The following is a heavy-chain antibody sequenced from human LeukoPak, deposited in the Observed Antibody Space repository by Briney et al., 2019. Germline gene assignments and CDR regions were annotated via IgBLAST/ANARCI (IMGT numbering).Heavy chain of an antibody. D-gene: IGHD4-17*01. Sequence: SVKVSCKASGGTFSSYAISWVRQAPGQGLEWMGGIIPIFGTANYAQKFQGRVTITADKSTSTAYMELSSLRSEDTAVYYCARISIGVYGDYYYGMDVWGKGTTATVSS. CDR1: GGTFSSYA. J-gene: IGHJ6*04. V-gene: IGHV1-69*06. CDR2: IIPIFGTA. CDR3: ARISIGVYGDYYYGMDV.